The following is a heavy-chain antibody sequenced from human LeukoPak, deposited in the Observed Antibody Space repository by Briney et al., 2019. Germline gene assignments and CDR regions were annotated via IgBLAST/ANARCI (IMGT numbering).Heavy chain of an antibody. CDR1: GFTFRNYW. CDR2: INEDDTER. J-gene: IGHJ4*02. CDR3: ARARPANYNVLADF. D-gene: IGHD3-10*02. Sequence: PGGSLRLSCVASGFTFRNYWMSWLRQTPGEGLGWGANINEDDTERYYVASVEGRFTVSRDNGKNSLYLQMNGLRAEDSAVFYCARARPANYNVLADFWGQGTLVTVSS. V-gene: IGHV3-7*01.